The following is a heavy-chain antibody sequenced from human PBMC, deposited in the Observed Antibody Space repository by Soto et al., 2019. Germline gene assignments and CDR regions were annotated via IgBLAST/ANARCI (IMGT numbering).Heavy chain of an antibody. D-gene: IGHD2-15*01. J-gene: IGHJ5*02. CDR3: ARDDPLEGYCSGGSCYSRLGWFDP. CDR2: ISAYNGNT. Sequence: ASVKVSCKASGYTFTSYGISWVRQAPGQGLEWMGWISAYNGNTNYAQKLQGRVTMTTDTSTSTAYMELRSLRSDDTAVYYCARDDPLEGYCSGGSCYSRLGWFDPRGQGTLVTVSS. CDR1: GYTFTSYG. V-gene: IGHV1-18*01.